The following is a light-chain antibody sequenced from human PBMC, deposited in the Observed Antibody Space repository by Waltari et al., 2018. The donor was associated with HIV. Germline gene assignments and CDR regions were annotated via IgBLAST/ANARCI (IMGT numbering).Light chain of an antibody. Sequence: DIVMTQSPLSMPVIPGEQASISCRSSQSLVETNGYNYLDWYVQKPGQYPQLLLYLGSNRASGVPDRFTGSGSGTDFTLNISRVQAEDVVTYYCMQALQARTFAQGTKVEIK. CDR3: MQALQART. V-gene: IGKV2-28*01. J-gene: IGKJ1*01. CDR2: LGS. CDR1: QSLVETNGYNY.